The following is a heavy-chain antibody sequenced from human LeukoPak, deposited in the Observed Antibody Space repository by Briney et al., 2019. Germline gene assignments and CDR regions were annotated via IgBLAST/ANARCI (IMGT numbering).Heavy chain of an antibody. Sequence: PSETLSLTCTVSGDSINYYYWSWIRQSPGKGLEWIGYIHYTGTTNYNPSLRSRVTISVDTSRNQFSLRLSSVTAADTAVYYCAREDPQTTVPEGMDVWGHGTTVIVSS. V-gene: IGHV4-59*01. CDR2: IHYTGTT. CDR1: GDSINYYY. J-gene: IGHJ6*02. CDR3: AREDPQTTVPEGMDV. D-gene: IGHD4-17*01.